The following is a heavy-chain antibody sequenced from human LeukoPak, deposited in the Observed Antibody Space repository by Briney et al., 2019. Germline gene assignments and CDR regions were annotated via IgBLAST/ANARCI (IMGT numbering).Heavy chain of an antibody. J-gene: IGHJ4*02. CDR1: GFTFSDYY. CDR3: ARGFRGIAEAGTRFSLDY. Sequence: TGGSLRLSCAASGFTFSDYYMSWIREAPGKGLEWVSYISRSGSTIYYADSVKGRFTISRDNAKNSLYLQMNSLRAEDTAVYYCARGFRGIAEAGTRFSLDYWGQGTLVTVSS. CDR2: ISRSGSTI. V-gene: IGHV3-11*04. D-gene: IGHD6-13*01.